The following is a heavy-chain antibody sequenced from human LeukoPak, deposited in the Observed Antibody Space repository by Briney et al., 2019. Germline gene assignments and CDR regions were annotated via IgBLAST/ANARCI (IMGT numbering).Heavy chain of an antibody. CDR1: GYTFTGYY. D-gene: IGHD3-3*01. Sequence: ASVKVSCKASGYTFTGYYMHWVRQAPGQGLEWMGWINPNSGGTNYAQKFQGRVTMTTDTSTSTAYMELRSLRSDDTAVYYCARAFEYYDFWSGYYAFDIWGQGTMVTVSS. J-gene: IGHJ3*02. CDR2: INPNSGGT. CDR3: ARAFEYYDFWSGYYAFDI. V-gene: IGHV1-2*02.